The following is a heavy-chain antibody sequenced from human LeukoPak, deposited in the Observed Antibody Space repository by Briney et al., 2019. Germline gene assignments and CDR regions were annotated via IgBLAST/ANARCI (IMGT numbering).Heavy chain of an antibody. CDR3: ATDREGAYYFDY. CDR1: GYTLTELS. Sequence: GASVKVSCKVSGYTLTELSMHWVRQAPGKGLEWMGGFDPEDGETIYAQKFQGRVTMTEDTPTDTAYMELSSLRSEDTAVYYCATDREGAYYFDYWGQGTLVTVSS. CDR2: FDPEDGET. D-gene: IGHD1-26*01. J-gene: IGHJ4*02. V-gene: IGHV1-24*01.